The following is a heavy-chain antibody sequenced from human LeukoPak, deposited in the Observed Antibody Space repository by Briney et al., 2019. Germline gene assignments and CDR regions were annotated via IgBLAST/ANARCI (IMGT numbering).Heavy chain of an antibody. CDR1: GGSISSGDYY. Sequence: PSQTLSLTCTVSGGSISSGDYYWSWIRQPPGKGLEWIGYIYYSGSTYYNPSLKSRVTISVDTSKNQFSLKLSSVTAAGTAVYYCARGGDIVVVPAAPWFDPWGQGTLVTVSS. J-gene: IGHJ5*02. CDR2: IYYSGST. D-gene: IGHD2-2*01. V-gene: IGHV4-30-4*08. CDR3: ARGGDIVVVPAAPWFDP.